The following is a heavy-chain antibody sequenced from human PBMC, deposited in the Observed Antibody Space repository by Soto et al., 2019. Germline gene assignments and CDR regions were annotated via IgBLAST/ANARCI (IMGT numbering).Heavy chain of an antibody. CDR3: ARDGSPLLWFGELFSWFDP. J-gene: IGHJ5*02. V-gene: IGHV3-21*01. D-gene: IGHD3-10*01. CDR1: GFTFSSYS. Sequence: GGSLRLSCAASGFTFSSYSMNWVRQAPGKGLEWVSSISSSSSYIYYADSVKGRFTISRDNAKNSLYLQMNSLRAEDTAVYYCARDGSPLLWFGELFSWFDPWGQGTLVTVSS. CDR2: ISSSSSYI.